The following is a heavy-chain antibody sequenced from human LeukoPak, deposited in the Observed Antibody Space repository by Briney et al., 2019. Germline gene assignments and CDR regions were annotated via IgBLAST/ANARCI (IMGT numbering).Heavy chain of an antibody. D-gene: IGHD3-16*01. V-gene: IGHV3-33*01. Sequence: GGSLRLSCAASGFTFSSYGMHWVRQAPGKGLEWVAVIWYVGSNKYYADSVKGRFTISRDNSKNTLYLQMNSLRAEDTAVYYCAIYRGSFDYWGQGTLVTVSS. CDR3: AIYRGSFDY. CDR2: IWYVGSNK. CDR1: GFTFSSYG. J-gene: IGHJ4*02.